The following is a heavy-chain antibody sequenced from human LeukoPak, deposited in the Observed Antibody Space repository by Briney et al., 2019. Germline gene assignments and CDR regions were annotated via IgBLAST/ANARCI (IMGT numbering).Heavy chain of an antibody. D-gene: IGHD3-22*01. CDR2: ISGSGGST. V-gene: IGHV3-23*01. Sequence: GGSLRLSCAASGFTFSSYAMSWVRQAPGKGLEWVSAISGSGGSTYYADSVKGRFTISRDNAKNSLYLQMNSLRAEDTAVYYCAREKRSYYDSSGYYPRFGYWGQGTLVTVSS. CDR3: AREKRSYYDSSGYYPRFGY. CDR1: GFTFSSYA. J-gene: IGHJ4*02.